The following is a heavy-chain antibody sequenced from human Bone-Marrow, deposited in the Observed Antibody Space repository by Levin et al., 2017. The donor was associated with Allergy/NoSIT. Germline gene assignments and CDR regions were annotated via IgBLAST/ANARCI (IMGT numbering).Heavy chain of an antibody. CDR2: IGTSGSDT. CDR3: AKGAGGAKPLSRVFDY. CDR1: GFSFSGHA. D-gene: IGHD3-10*01. V-gene: IGHV3-23*01. Sequence: LSLTCAASGFSFSGHAMTWVRQAPGQGLEWVATIGTSGSDTFYADSVRGRFTISRDNSKNILFLQLDTLRGEDTATYYCAKGAGGAKPLSRVFDYWGQGTLVTVSS. J-gene: IGHJ4*02.